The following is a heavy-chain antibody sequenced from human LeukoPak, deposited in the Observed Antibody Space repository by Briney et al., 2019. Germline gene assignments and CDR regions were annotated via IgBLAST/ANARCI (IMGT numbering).Heavy chain of an antibody. Sequence: GASVKVSCKASGYTFTGYYMHWVRQAPGRGLEWMGWINPNSGGTNYAQKFQGWVTMTRDTSISTAYMELSSLRSEDTAVYYCARGPVTYYYDSSRQTDFDYWGQGTLVTVSS. CDR3: ARGPVTYYYDSSRQTDFDY. V-gene: IGHV1-2*04. D-gene: IGHD3-22*01. CDR1: GYTFTGYY. J-gene: IGHJ4*02. CDR2: INPNSGGT.